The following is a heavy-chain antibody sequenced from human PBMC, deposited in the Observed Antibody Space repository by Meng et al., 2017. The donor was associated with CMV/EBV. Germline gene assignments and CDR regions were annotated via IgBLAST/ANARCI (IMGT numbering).Heavy chain of an antibody. D-gene: IGHD3-10*01. CDR3: ARSPPGAILYYFDY. V-gene: IGHV1-18*01. CDR1: GYTFNSYG. CDR2: ISAYNGNT. J-gene: IGHJ4*02. Sequence: KASGYTFNSYGISWVRQAPGQGLEWMGWISAYNGNTDYAQKLQGRVTMTTDTSTSTAYMELRSLRSDDTAVYYCARSPPGAILYYFDYWGQGTLVTVSS.